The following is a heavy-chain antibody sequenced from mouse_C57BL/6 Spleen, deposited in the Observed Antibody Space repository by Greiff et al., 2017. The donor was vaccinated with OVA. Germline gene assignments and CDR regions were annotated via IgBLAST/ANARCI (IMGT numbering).Heavy chain of an antibody. Sequence: VQLQQSGPELVKPGASVKISCKASGYAFSSSWVNWVKQRPGKGLEWIGRIYPGDGDTNYNGKFKGKATLTADKSSSTAYMQLSSLTSEDSAVYFCAPIYYYGSSYGYFDVWGTGTTVTVSS. D-gene: IGHD1-1*01. CDR3: APIYYYGSSYGYFDV. V-gene: IGHV1-82*01. J-gene: IGHJ1*03. CDR1: GYAFSSSW. CDR2: IYPGDGDT.